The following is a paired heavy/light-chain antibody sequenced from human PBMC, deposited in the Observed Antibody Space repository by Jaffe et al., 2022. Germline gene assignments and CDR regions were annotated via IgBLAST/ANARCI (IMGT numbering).Heavy chain of an antibody. CDR2: IIPTLQTA. CDR1: GVTFSTYA. D-gene: IGHD6-19*01. Sequence: QVHLVQSGAEVKKPGSSVKISCKASGVTFSTYAISWVRQAPGQGLEWMGGIIPTLQTANYAQKFQGRVTITTDESTSTAYMELSSLRSEDTAAYYCVRGGGSSGWYWYFDYWGQGTLVTVSS. V-gene: IGHV1-69*05. CDR3: VRGGGSSGWYWYFDY. J-gene: IGHJ4*02.
Light chain of an antibody. CDR2: AAS. V-gene: IGKV1-17*01. CDR1: QGIRND. Sequence: DIQMTQSPSSLSASVGDRVTITCRASQGIRNDLGWYQQKPGKAPRRLIYAASSLQSGVPSRFSGSGSGTEFTLTISGLQPEDFATYYCLQHNSSPPTFGQGTKVEIK. CDR3: LQHNSSPPT. J-gene: IGKJ1*01.